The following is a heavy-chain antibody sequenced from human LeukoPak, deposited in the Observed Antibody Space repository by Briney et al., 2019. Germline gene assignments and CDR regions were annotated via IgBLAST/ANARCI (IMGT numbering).Heavy chain of an antibody. Sequence: ASVKVSCKASGYTFTGYYIHWVRQGPGQGLEWMGWINPNNGGTNYAQKFQGRVTMTRDTSISTAYMELSRLRSDDTAVYYCATGSTHNYYYYMDVWGKGTTVTVSS. CDR1: GYTFTGYY. CDR2: INPNNGGT. V-gene: IGHV1-2*02. D-gene: IGHD2/OR15-2a*01. J-gene: IGHJ6*03. CDR3: ATGSTHNYYYYMDV.